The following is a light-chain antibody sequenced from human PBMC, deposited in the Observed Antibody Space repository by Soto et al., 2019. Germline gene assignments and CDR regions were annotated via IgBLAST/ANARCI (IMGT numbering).Light chain of an antibody. CDR1: SSDVGGYNY. V-gene: IGLV2-14*01. CDR3: SSYTSIITLYV. Sequence: QSVLTQPASVSGSPGQSITISCTGTSSDVGGYNYVSWYQQHPGKAPKLMIYEVSNRPSGVSNRFSGSKSCNTASLTISGLQAEDGADYYCSSYTSIITLYVFGSGTKVT. J-gene: IGLJ1*01. CDR2: EVS.